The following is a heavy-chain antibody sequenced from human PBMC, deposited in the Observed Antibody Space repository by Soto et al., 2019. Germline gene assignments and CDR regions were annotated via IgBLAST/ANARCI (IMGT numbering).Heavy chain of an antibody. V-gene: IGHV1-69*01. CDR2: IIPIFGTA. CDR3: ARCSGYDSPRSPYYYYGMDV. CDR1: GGTFSSYA. D-gene: IGHD5-12*01. Sequence: QVQLVQSGAEVKKPGSSVKVSCKASGGTFSSYAISWVRQAPGQGLEWMGGIIPIFGTANYAQKFQGRVTITADESTSTAYMELSSLRSEDTAVYYCARCSGYDSPRSPYYYYGMDVWGQGTTVTVSS. J-gene: IGHJ6*02.